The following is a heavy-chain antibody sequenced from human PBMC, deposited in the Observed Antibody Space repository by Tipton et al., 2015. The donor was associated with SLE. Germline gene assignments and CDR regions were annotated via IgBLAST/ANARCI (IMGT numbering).Heavy chain of an antibody. CDR3: SRERGGWFGY. D-gene: IGHD4-23*01. J-gene: IGHJ5*01. CDR1: GFTFSDYY. Sequence: SLRLSCAASGFTFSDYYMNWIRQAPGKGLEWVSYITSSGGTVYSADSVRGRFTVPRDNAKNSLYLQLNSLRAEDTAVYYCSRERGGWFGYWGQGTLVTVSS. CDR2: ITSSGGTV. V-gene: IGHV3-11*04.